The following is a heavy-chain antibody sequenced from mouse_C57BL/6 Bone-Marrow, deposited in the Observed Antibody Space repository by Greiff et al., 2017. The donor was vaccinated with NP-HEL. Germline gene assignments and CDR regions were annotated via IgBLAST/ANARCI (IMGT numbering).Heavy chain of an antibody. D-gene: IGHD4-1*01. Sequence: VQLQQSGAELARPGASVKLSCKASGYTFTSYGISWVKQRTGQGLEWIGEIYPRSGNTYYNEKFKGKATLTADKSSSTAYMELRSLTSEDSAVYFCAKNSGMRFAYWGQGTLVTVSA. CDR2: IYPRSGNT. CDR1: GYTFTSYG. V-gene: IGHV1-81*01. J-gene: IGHJ3*01. CDR3: AKNSGMRFAY.